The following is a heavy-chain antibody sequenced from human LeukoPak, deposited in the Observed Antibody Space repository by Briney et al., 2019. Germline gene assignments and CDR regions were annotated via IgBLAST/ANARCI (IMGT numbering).Heavy chain of an antibody. CDR2: ISAYNGDT. J-gene: IGHJ4*02. CDR1: GYTFTGYY. D-gene: IGHD6-13*01. Sequence: ASVKVSCKASGYTFTGYYMHWVRQAPGQELEWMGWISAYNGDTYYAQKFQGRFTMTTDTSTSTANMELRSLRSDDTAVYYCARDHSSSSQLLDYWGQGTLVTISS. V-gene: IGHV1-18*04. CDR3: ARDHSSSSQLLDY.